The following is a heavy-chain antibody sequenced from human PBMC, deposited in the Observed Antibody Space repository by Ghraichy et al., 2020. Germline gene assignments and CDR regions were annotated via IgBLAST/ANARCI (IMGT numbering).Heavy chain of an antibody. V-gene: IGHV1-46*01. CDR3: ARRATYYYDSSGYYYVSYGMDV. D-gene: IGHD3-22*01. J-gene: IGHJ6*02. CDR1: GYTFTSYY. CDR2: INPSGGST. Sequence: ASVKVSCKASGYTFTSYYMHWVRQAPGQGLEWMGIINPSGGSTSYAQKFQGRVTMTRDTSTSTVYMELSSLRSEDTAVYYCARRATYYYDSSGYYYVSYGMDVWGQGTTVTVSS.